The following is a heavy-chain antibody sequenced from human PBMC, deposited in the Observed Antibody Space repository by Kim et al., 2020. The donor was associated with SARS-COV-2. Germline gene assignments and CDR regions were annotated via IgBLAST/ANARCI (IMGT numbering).Heavy chain of an antibody. CDR3: ARGSRYSSSWYVNY. D-gene: IGHD6-13*01. Sequence: ADSVKGRFTISRDNSKNTLYLQMNSRRAEDTAVYYCARGSRYSSSWYVNYWGQGTLVTVSS. J-gene: IGHJ4*02. V-gene: IGHV3-33*01.